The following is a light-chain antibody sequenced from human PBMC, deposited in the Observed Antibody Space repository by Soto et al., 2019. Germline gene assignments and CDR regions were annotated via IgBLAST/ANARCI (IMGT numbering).Light chain of an antibody. CDR1: QDISQY. CDR2: AAS. V-gene: IGKV1-33*01. CDR3: QHYDNIPYS. J-gene: IGKJ2*03. Sequence: DTQMTQSPSSLSASVGGRVTITCQASQDISQYLNWYQHKPGKAPKLLIYAASNLETGVPSRFSGSGSATDFTFTISSLQPEDIATYYCQHYDNIPYSFGQGTKLEIK.